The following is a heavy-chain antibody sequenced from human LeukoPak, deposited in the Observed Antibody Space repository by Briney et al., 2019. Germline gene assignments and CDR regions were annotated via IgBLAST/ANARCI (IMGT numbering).Heavy chain of an antibody. J-gene: IGHJ3*02. CDR1: GGTFSSYA. CDR2: IIPIFGTA. CDR3: ARWGYCYDYGAFDI. D-gene: IGHD3-22*01. Sequence: SVKVSCKASGGTFSSYAISWVRQAPGQGLEWMGGIIPIFGTANYAQKFQGRVTITADESTGTAYMELSSLRSEDTAVYYCARWGYCYDYGAFDIWGQGTMVTVSS. V-gene: IGHV1-69*13.